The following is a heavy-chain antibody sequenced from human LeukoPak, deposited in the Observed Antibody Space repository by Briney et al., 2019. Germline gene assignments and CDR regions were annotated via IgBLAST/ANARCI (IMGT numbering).Heavy chain of an antibody. Sequence: ASVKVSCKASGYPFASYGISWVRQAPGQGLEWMGWISAYQGNTNYAQKFQGRVTMTTDTSTSTAYMELRSLRSDDTAVYYCARDHGGKVDRYFDLWGRGTLVTVSS. CDR2: ISAYQGNT. V-gene: IGHV1-18*01. D-gene: IGHD4-23*01. J-gene: IGHJ2*01. CDR3: ARDHGGKVDRYFDL. CDR1: GYPFASYG.